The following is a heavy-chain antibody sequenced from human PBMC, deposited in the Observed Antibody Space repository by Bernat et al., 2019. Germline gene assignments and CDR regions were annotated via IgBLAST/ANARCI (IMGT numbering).Heavy chain of an antibody. CDR3: ARGSGGGDGMDV. D-gene: IGHD2-15*01. CDR1: GGSFSGYY. V-gene: IGHV4-34*01. Sequence: QVQLQQWGAGLLKPSETLSLTCAVYGGSFSGYYWSWIRQPPGKGLEWIGKINHSGSTNDNPSLKSRVTISVDTSKNQFSQKLSSVTAADTAVYYCARGSGGGDGMDVWGQGTTVTVSS. J-gene: IGHJ6*02. CDR2: INHSGST.